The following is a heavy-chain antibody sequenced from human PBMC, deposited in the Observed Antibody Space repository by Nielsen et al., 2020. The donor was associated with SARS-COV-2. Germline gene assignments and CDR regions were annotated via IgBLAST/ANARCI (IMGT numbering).Heavy chain of an antibody. V-gene: IGHV3-23*01. Sequence: GESLKISCAPSGFPFRTYGMIWVRQAPGLGLEWVSAISASGHSTYYADSVRGRFTISRDGSDDTVHLQMDSLRVGDTAIYYCAKESQYSGYDLYYYSHYGMDVWGQGTTVTVSS. J-gene: IGHJ6*02. D-gene: IGHD5-12*01. CDR3: AKESQYSGYDLYYYSHYGMDV. CDR1: GFPFRTYG. CDR2: ISASGHST.